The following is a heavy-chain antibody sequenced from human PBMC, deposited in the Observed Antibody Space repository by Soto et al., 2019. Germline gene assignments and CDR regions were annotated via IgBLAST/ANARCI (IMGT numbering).Heavy chain of an antibody. D-gene: IGHD4-17*01. CDR1: GVSVSSGSFY. CDR2: ISYSGST. Sequence: QVQLQESGPGLVKPSETLSLTCTVSGVSVSSGSFYWAWIRLPPGKGLEWIGFISYSGSTNYNPSLKSRVTISVDTSRSQISLKVSSVTAADTAVYFCARGATVTQYDYWGQGTLVTVSS. V-gene: IGHV4-61*01. J-gene: IGHJ4*02. CDR3: ARGATVTQYDY.